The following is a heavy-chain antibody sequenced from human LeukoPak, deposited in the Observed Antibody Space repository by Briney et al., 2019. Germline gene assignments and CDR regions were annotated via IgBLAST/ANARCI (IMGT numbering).Heavy chain of an antibody. Sequence: GGSLRLSCAASGFTFSSYSMNWVRQAPGKGLEWVSYISSSSSTIYYADSVKGRFTISRDNAKNSLYLQMNSLRAEDTAVYYCARGYGDEAFDIWGQGTMVTVSS. CDR1: GFTFSSYS. V-gene: IGHV3-48*01. CDR3: ARGYGDEAFDI. CDR2: ISSSSSTI. D-gene: IGHD4-17*01. J-gene: IGHJ3*02.